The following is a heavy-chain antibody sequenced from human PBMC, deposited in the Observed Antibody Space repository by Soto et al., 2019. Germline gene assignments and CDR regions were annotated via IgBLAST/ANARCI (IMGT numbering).Heavy chain of an antibody. CDR2: ISGSSGST. CDR1: GFTFSSYA. CDR3: AKVVTATNYFDY. D-gene: IGHD1-20*01. Sequence: GGSLRLSCAASGFTFSSYAMSWVRQAPGKGLEWVSAISGSSGSTYYADSVKGRFTSSRDNSKNTVYLQMNSLRAEDTAVYYCAKVVTATNYFDYWGQGTLVTVSS. J-gene: IGHJ4*02. V-gene: IGHV3-23*01.